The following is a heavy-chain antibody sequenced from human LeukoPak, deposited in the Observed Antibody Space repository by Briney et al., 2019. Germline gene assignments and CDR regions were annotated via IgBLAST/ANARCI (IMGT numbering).Heavy chain of an antibody. CDR3: AREDQFVIQRAFDI. CDR2: TIPLFNTA. D-gene: IGHD2/OR15-2a*01. Sequence: SVKVSCKASGGTLRNFGISWARQAPGQGLEWMGGTIPLFNTANYAHKFQGRVNIIADEATSTAYMELTGLRSEDTAVYYCAREDQFVIQRAFDIWGQGTVVTVSS. J-gene: IGHJ3*02. V-gene: IGHV1-69*13. CDR1: GGTLRNFG.